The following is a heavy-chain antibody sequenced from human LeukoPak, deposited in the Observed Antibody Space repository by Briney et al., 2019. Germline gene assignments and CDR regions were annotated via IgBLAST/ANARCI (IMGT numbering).Heavy chain of an antibody. V-gene: IGHV4-34*01. CDR3: ARSPQQWLVLQTKTPRTLYFQH. CDR2: INHSGST. J-gene: IGHJ1*01. CDR1: GGSFSGYY. D-gene: IGHD6-19*01. Sequence: SETLSLTCAVYGGSFSGYYWSWIRQPPGKGLEWIGEINHSGSTNYNPSLKSRVTISVDTSKNQFSLKLSSVTAADTAVYYCARSPQQWLVLQTKTPRTLYFQHWGQGTLVTVSS.